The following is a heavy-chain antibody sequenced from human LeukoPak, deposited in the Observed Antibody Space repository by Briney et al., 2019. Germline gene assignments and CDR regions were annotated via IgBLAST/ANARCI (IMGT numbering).Heavy chain of an antibody. CDR3: AQWGNNMDV. D-gene: IGHD3-16*01. CDR1: GGSLSAYY. CDR2: INYSGST. V-gene: IGHV4-34*01. J-gene: IGHJ6*03. Sequence: PSETLSLTCTVYGGSLSAYYWHGFRQPPGKGLEWIGEINYSGSTKYNPSLKSRVTISIDTSKNQFSLKLSSVTAADTAVYYCAQWGNNMDVWGKGTTVTVSS.